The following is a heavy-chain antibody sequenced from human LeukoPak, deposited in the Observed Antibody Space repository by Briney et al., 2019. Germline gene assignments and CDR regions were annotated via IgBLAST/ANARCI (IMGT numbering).Heavy chain of an antibody. J-gene: IGHJ5*02. CDR3: ATQPGVTSRWWELWTDWFDP. CDR1: GYTFTSYG. Sequence: GASVKVSCKASGYTFTSYGISWVRQAPGQGLEWMGWISAYNGNTNYAQKFQGRVTMTRNTSISTAYMELSSLRSEDTAVYYCATQPGVTSRWWELWTDWFDPWGQGTLVTVSS. D-gene: IGHD1-26*01. V-gene: IGHV1-18*01. CDR2: ISAYNGNT.